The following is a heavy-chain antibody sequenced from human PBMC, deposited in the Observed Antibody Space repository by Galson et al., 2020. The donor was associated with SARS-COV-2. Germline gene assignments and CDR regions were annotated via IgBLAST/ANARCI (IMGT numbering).Heavy chain of an antibody. J-gene: IGHJ5*02. V-gene: IGHV1-2*02. D-gene: IGHD3-10*01. CDR2: INPNSGGT. CDR3: ARGYYYGSGFQVDP. Sequence: GESLKISCKASGYTFTGYYMHWVRQAPGQGLEWMGWINPNSGGTNYAQKFQGRVTMTRDTSISTAYMELSRLRSDDTAVYYCARGYYYGSGFQVDPWGQGTLVTVSS. CDR1: GYTFTGYY.